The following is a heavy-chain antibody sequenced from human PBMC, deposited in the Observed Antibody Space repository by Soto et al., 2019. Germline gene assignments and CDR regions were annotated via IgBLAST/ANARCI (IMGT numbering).Heavy chain of an antibody. Sequence: QVQLVESGGGVVQPGRSLRLSCAASGFTFSSYGMHWVRQAPGKGLEWVAVIWYDGSNKYYADSVKGRFTISRDNSKNTLYLQMNSLRAEDTAVYYCARDLTAGLGQGMDVWGQGTTVTVSS. V-gene: IGHV3-33*01. CDR1: GFTFSSYG. J-gene: IGHJ6*02. CDR2: IWYDGSNK. D-gene: IGHD6-19*01. CDR3: ARDLTAGLGQGMDV.